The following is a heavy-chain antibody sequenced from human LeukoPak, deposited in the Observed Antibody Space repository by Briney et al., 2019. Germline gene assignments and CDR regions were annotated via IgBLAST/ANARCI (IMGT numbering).Heavy chain of an antibody. J-gene: IGHJ4*02. Sequence: SVKVSCKASGYTFTGYYIHWVRQAPGQGLEWMGWINPNSGGTNYVQNFQGRVTMTSDTSISTAYMELSSLRSEDTAVYYCARGGGEYCSSTSCYHYWGQGTLVTVSS. D-gene: IGHD2-2*01. V-gene: IGHV1-2*02. CDR3: ARGGGEYCSSTSCYHY. CDR1: GYTFTGYY. CDR2: INPNSGGT.